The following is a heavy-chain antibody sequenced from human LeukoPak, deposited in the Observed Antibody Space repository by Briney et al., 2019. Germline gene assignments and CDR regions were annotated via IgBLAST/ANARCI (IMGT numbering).Heavy chain of an antibody. D-gene: IGHD3-22*01. CDR1: GFTFSSNY. CDR3: ARERRVGYYYDY. J-gene: IGHJ4*02. Sequence: GGSLRLSCAASGFTFSSNYMSWVRQAPGKGLEWVSVIYSGGSTYYADSVKGRFTISRDNSKNTLYLQMNSLRAEDTAVYYCARERRVGYYYDYWGQGTLVTVSS. CDR2: IYSGGST. V-gene: IGHV3-53*01.